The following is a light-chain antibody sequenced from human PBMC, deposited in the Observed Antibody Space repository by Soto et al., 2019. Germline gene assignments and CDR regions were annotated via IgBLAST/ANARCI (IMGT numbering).Light chain of an antibody. J-gene: IGKJ1*01. CDR1: QTISSW. Sequence: DIPMTQSPSSLSASVGDGVTITCRASQTISSWLAWYQQKPGKAPKLLIYKASTLKSGVPSRFSGSGSGTEFTLTISSLQPDDFATYYCQHYNSYSEAFGQGTKVDIK. CDR2: KAS. CDR3: QHYNSYSEA. V-gene: IGKV1-5*03.